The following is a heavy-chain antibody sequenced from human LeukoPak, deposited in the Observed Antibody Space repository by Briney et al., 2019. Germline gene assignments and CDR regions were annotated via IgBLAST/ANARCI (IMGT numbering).Heavy chain of an antibody. J-gene: IGHJ4*02. Sequence: SETLSLTCTVSGGSISSYYWSWIRQPPGKGLEWVGYIYYSGSTNYNPSLKSRVTISVDTSKNQFSLKLSSVTAADTAVYYCAISSAIEYYFDYWGRGTLVTVSS. CDR3: AISSAIEYYFDY. V-gene: IGHV4-59*01. CDR1: GGSISSYY. D-gene: IGHD6-13*01. CDR2: IYYSGST.